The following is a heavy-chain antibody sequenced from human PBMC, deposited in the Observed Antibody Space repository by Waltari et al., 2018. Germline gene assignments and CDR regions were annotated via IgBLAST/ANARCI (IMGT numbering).Heavy chain of an antibody. V-gene: IGHV1-24*01. D-gene: IGHD4-17*01. CDR1: GYTLTELS. Sequence: QVQLVQSGAEVKKPGASVKVSCKVSGYTLTELSMHWVRQAPGKGLEWMGGFDPEDGETIYAQKFQGRVTMTEDTSTDTAYMELNSLKTEDTAVYYCTTTHDYGDYYFDYWGQGTLVTVSS. CDR2: FDPEDGET. CDR3: TTTHDYGDYYFDY. J-gene: IGHJ4*02.